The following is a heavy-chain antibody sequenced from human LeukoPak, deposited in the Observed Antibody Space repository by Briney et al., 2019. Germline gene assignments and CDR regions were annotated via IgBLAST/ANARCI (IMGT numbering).Heavy chain of an antibody. D-gene: IGHD5-18*01. V-gene: IGHV1-46*01. CDR3: ARDGVTDGMDV. J-gene: IGHJ6*02. Sequence: ASVKVSCKASGGTFSSYVISWVRQAPGQGLEWMGITNPSGGSTSYAQKFQDRVAMTRDTSTSTVYMELSSLRSEDTAVYYCARDGVTDGMDVWGQGTTVTVSS. CDR1: GGTFSSYV. CDR2: TNPSGGST.